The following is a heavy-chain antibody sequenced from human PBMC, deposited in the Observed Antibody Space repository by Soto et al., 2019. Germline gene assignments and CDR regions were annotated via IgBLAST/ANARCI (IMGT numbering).Heavy chain of an antibody. Sequence: QVQLVESGGGVVQPGGSRRLSCEASRFSFSDYGMHWVRQAPGKGLEWVALIRDDGSATYYSDSVKGRFAISRDNSKNTLYLQMNRLGAEDTAVYYCATSTLTDAFDIWGQGTMVSVSS. V-gene: IGHV3-30*02. J-gene: IGHJ3*02. CDR2: IRDDGSAT. CDR3: ATSTLTDAFDI. CDR1: RFSFSDYG. D-gene: IGHD2-15*01.